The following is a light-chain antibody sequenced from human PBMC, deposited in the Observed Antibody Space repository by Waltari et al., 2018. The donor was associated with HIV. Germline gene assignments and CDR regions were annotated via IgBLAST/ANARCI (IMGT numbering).Light chain of an antibody. CDR3: QKHNSN. CDR2: KAS. Sequence: DIPLTQSPSILSASVGERVTITCRANQTIDTWLAWYQHKVGKAPKLLIFKASTLQSGVPSRFSGSGSGTEFALTISSLQPDDFATYYCQKHNSNFGPGTKVEVK. V-gene: IGKV1-5*03. CDR1: QTIDTW. J-gene: IGKJ1*01.